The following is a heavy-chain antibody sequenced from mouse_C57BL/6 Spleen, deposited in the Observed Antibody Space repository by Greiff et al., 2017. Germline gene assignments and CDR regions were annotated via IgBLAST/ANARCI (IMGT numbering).Heavy chain of an antibody. D-gene: IGHD6-2*01. J-gene: IGHJ4*01. Sequence: VQLQQPGAELVKPGASVKLSCKASGYTFTSYWMQWVKQRPGQGLEWIGEIDPSDSYTNYNQKFKGKATLTVDTSSSTAYMQLSSLTSEDSAVYYCAKGESYAMDYWGQGTSVTVSS. CDR1: GYTFTSYW. V-gene: IGHV1-50*01. CDR2: IDPSDSYT. CDR3: AKGESYAMDY.